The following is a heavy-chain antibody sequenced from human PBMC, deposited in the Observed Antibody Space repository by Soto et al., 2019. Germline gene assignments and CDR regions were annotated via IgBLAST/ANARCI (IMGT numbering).Heavy chain of an antibody. CDR2: INAGHGNT. D-gene: IGHD2-15*01. J-gene: IGHJ6*02. V-gene: IGHV1-3*01. CDR3: ARAPTRVVNYYYGMDV. CDR1: GYTFTSYA. Sequence: ASVKVSCKASGYTFTSYATHWVRQAPGQRLEWMGWINAGHGNTKYAQKFQGRVTITRDKSTSTAYMELSSLRSEDTAVYYCARAPTRVVNYYYGMDVWGQGTTVIVS.